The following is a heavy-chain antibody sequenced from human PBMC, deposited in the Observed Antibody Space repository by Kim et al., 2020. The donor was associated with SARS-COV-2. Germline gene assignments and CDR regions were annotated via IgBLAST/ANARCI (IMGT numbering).Heavy chain of an antibody. CDR3: ANPRGGVTDF. D-gene: IGHD2-21*02. V-gene: IGHV3-23*01. J-gene: IGHJ4*02. Sequence: AESGKGRFTISRDNSKNTLYLQMNSLRAEDTAVYYCANPRGGVTDFWGQGTLVTVSS.